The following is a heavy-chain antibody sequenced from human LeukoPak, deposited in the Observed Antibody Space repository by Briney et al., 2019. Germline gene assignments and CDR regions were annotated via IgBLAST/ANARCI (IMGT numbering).Heavy chain of an antibody. J-gene: IGHJ4*02. Sequence: GGSLRLSCAASAFTFSSYAMSWVRQAPGKGLEWVANIKKDGSEKYYVDSMKGRFTISRDNAKNSLYLQMNSLRAEDTAVYYCARGKYYYDSTGYYPGGDYWGKGTLVTVSS. V-gene: IGHV3-7*01. CDR2: IKKDGSEK. D-gene: IGHD3-22*01. CDR1: AFTFSSYA. CDR3: ARGKYYYDSTGYYPGGDY.